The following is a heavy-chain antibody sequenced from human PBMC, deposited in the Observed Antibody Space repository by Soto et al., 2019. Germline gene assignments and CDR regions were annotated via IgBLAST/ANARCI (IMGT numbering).Heavy chain of an antibody. J-gene: IGHJ4*02. CDR2: IYSGGST. Sequence: GGSLRLSCAASGFTVSSNYMSWVRQAPGKGLEWVSVIYSGGSTYYADSVKGRFTISRHNSKNTLYLQMNSLRPEDMAVYYCARDPKYCISTSCRAQYFDYWGQGTLVTVSS. V-gene: IGHV3-53*04. CDR1: GFTVSSNY. D-gene: IGHD2-2*01. CDR3: ARDPKYCISTSCRAQYFDY.